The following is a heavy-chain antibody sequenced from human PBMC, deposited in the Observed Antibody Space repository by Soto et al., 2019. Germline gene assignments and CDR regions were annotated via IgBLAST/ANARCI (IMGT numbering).Heavy chain of an antibody. CDR2: IYYSGST. CDR3: ARARLRAVYAFDF. J-gene: IGHJ3*01. D-gene: IGHD5-12*01. Sequence: SETLSLTCTVSGGSISSGAYYWSWVRQLPGKGLEWIGYIYYSGSTYFSPSLKSRLTISVDTSKNQFSLKLSSVTAADTAMYYCARARLRAVYAFDFWGQGVMVTVSS. CDR1: GGSISSGAYY. V-gene: IGHV4-31*03.